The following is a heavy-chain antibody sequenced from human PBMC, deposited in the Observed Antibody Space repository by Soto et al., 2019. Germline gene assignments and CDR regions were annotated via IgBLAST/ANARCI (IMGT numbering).Heavy chain of an antibody. V-gene: IGHV3-30-3*01. CDR3: ARDNYGMDV. J-gene: IGHJ6*02. CDR1: GFTFSSYA. Sequence: GGSLRLSCAASGFTFSSYAMHWVRQAPGKGLEWVAVISYDGSSKYYADSVKGRFTISRDNSKNTLYLQMNSLRAEDTAVYYCARDNYGMDVWGQGTTVTVSS. CDR2: ISYDGSSK.